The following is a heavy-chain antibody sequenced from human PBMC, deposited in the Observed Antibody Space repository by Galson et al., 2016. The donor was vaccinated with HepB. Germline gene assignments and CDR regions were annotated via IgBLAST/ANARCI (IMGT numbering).Heavy chain of an antibody. V-gene: IGHV3-23*01. D-gene: IGHD3-10*01. CDR1: GFTFSNYA. CDR3: AKLPRFGVDS. J-gene: IGHJ4*02. Sequence: SLRLSCAASGFTFSNYAVSWVRQAPGKGLEWVSLITGSGGSTYYADPVKGRFTISRDNSRNTLYLQMNSLGTEDTAVYYCAKLPRFGVDSWGQGTVVTVSS. CDR2: ITGSGGST.